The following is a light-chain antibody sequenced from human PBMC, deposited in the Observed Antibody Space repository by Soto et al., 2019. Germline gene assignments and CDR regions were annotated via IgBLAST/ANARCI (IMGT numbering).Light chain of an antibody. Sequence: IQMTQSPSSLSASVGDRVTITCRASESISNYLNWYQQTPGKAPKLLISAASSLQSGVPSRFSGSGTGTDFTLTISNLQPADFATYYCQRSYSTPRTFGQGTKLEI. CDR3: QRSYSTPRT. CDR1: ESISNY. J-gene: IGKJ2*02. CDR2: AAS. V-gene: IGKV1-39*01.